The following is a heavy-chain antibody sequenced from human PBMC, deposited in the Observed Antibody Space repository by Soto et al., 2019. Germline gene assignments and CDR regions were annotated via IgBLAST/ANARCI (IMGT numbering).Heavy chain of an antibody. CDR2: IYSGGST. CDR3: ARDGIYSNYMDV. Sequence: GGSLRLSCAASGFTVSSNYMSWVRQAPGKGLEWVSVIYSGGSTYYADSVKGRFTISRDNSKNTLYLQMNSLRAEDTAVYYCARDGIYSNYMDVWGKGTTVTVSS. J-gene: IGHJ6*03. D-gene: IGHD4-4*01. CDR1: GFTVSSNY. V-gene: IGHV3-66*01.